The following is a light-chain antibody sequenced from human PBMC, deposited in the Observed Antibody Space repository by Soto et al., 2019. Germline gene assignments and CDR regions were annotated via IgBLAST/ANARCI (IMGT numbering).Light chain of an antibody. CDR3: VPFSHFPRT. CDR1: QSLVYSDGNTY. Sequence: DIVLTQTPLSSPVTLGQPASISCRSSQSLVYSDGNTYLSWLQQRPGQPPRLLIYQISNRFSGVPDRFSGSGAGTDFTLKISRVEAEDGGVYSCVPFSHFPRTFGQVTKVEIK. CDR2: QIS. J-gene: IGKJ1*01. V-gene: IGKV2-24*01.